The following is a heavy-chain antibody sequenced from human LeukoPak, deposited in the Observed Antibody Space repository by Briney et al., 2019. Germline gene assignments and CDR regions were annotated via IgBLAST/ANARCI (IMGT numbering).Heavy chain of an antibody. Sequence: SETLSLTCTVSGGSISSSSYYWGWIRQPPGKGLEWIGSIYYSGSTNYNPSLKSRVTMSVDTSKNQFSLKLSSVTAADTAVYYCARDVAAGYYYYYYMDVWGKGTTVTISS. D-gene: IGHD6-13*01. CDR1: GGSISSSSYY. J-gene: IGHJ6*03. V-gene: IGHV4-39*07. CDR3: ARDVAAGYYYYYYMDV. CDR2: IYYSGST.